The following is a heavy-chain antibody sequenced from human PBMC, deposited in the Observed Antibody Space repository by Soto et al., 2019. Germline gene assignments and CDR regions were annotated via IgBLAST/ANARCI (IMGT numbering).Heavy chain of an antibody. J-gene: IGHJ6*02. D-gene: IGHD6-13*01. CDR3: ARKAPFSSSWYFYYYYGMDV. Sequence: TSETLSLTCTVSGGSVSSGSYYWSWIRQPPGKGLEWIGYIYYSGSTNYNPSLKSRVTISVDTSKNQFSLKLSSVTAADTAVYYCARKAPFSSSWYFYYYYGMDVWGQGTTVTVSS. CDR2: IYYSGST. CDR1: GGSVSSGSYY. V-gene: IGHV4-61*01.